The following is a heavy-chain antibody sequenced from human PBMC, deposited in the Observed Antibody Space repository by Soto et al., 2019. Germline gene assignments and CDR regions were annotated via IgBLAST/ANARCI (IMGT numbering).Heavy chain of an antibody. Sequence: GGSLRLSFSAPGFTFSIYGMHWVRQAPGKGLVWGSRINSDGSSTSYADSVKGRFTISRDNAKNTLYLQMNSLRAEDTAVYYCARDGGYCSSTSCSYYYYYGMDVWGQGTTVTVSS. CDR2: INSDGSST. CDR3: ARDGGYCSSTSCSYYYYYGMDV. V-gene: IGHV3-74*01. D-gene: IGHD2-2*01. CDR1: GFTFSIYG. J-gene: IGHJ6*02.